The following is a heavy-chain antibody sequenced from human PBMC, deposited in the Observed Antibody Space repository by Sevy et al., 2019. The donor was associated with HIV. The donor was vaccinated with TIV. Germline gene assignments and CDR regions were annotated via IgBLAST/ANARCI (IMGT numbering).Heavy chain of an antibody. D-gene: IGHD1-1*01. Sequence: GGSLRLSCAASGFTFSSYRMTWVRQAPGKGLEWVSCISSTSAYINYADSVKGRFTISRDNAKNLLYLQMDSLRAEDTVGYYCSRAVLEISTWRSDYWGQGALVTVSS. CDR3: SRAVLEISTWRSDY. CDR2: ISSTSAYI. CDR1: GFTFSSYR. J-gene: IGHJ4*02. V-gene: IGHV3-21*01.